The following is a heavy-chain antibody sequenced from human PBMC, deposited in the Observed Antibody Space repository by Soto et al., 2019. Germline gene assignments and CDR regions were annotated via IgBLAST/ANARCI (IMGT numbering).Heavy chain of an antibody. Sequence: QVQLVQSGAEVKKPESSVKVSCKASGGTFSSYAISWVRQAPGQGHEWMGGIIPIFGTANYAQKFQGRVTITADESTSTAYMELSSLRSEDTAVYYYATYYGGNLPKDYYYGMDVWGQGTTVTVSS. CDR1: GGTFSSYA. J-gene: IGHJ6*02. CDR3: ATYYGGNLPKDYYYGMDV. V-gene: IGHV1-69*01. CDR2: IIPIFGTA. D-gene: IGHD4-17*01.